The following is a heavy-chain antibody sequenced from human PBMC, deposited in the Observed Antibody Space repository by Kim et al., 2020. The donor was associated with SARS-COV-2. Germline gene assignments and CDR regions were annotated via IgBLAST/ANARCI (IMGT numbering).Heavy chain of an antibody. CDR2: INPKSGDK. CDR3: ARGFGEYYNWFDP. J-gene: IGHJ5*02. CDR1: GHSVADFY. D-gene: IGHD3-10*01. Sequence: ASVKVSCKTSGHSVADFYMHWVRQAPGQGLEWMGRINPKSGDKKTAEKFQGRVILTRDTSKTTAYMEVNSLTSDDTATYYCARGFGEYYNWFDPWGQGTPVSVS. V-gene: IGHV1-2*06.